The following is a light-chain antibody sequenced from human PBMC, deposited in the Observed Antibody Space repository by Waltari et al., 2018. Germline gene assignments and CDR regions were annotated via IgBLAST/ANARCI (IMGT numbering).Light chain of an antibody. CDR3: SACTTTSTPLV. V-gene: IGLV2-14*03. CDR1: DIGAYDY. Sequence: DIGAYDYVSWYQQHPGKTPKLLIYDVSSRPSGVSTRFSGSKFGNTASLTISGLQSEDEGDYYCSACTTTSTPLVFGGGTKVTVL. J-gene: IGLJ3*02. CDR2: DVS.